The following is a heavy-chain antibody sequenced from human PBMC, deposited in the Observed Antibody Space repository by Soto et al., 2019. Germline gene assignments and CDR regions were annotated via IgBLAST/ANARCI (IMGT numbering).Heavy chain of an antibody. CDR2: IYYSGST. V-gene: IGHV4-59*02. CDR1: GDSVSNYY. D-gene: IGHD1-1*01. J-gene: IGHJ6*02. CDR3: ARHWGTTSAYYYGMDV. Sequence: LSLTCTVSGDSVSNYYWSWIRQPPGKGLEWIGYIYYSGSTDYNPSLRSRVTISVDMSKNQFSLKLSSVTAADTAVYYCARHWGTTSAYYYGMDVWGQGTTVTVSS.